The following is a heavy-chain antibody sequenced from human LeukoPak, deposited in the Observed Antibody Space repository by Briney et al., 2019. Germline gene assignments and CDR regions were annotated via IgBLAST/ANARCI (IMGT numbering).Heavy chain of an antibody. CDR2: IYHSGST. Sequence: SETLSLTCAVSGGSISSGGYSWSWIRQPPGKGLEWIGYIYHSGSTYYNPSLKSRVTISVDRSKNQFSLKLSSVTAADTAVYYCARVSLITIFGVADAFDIWGQGTMVTVSS. CDR3: ARVSLITIFGVADAFDI. V-gene: IGHV4-30-2*01. D-gene: IGHD3-3*01. J-gene: IGHJ3*02. CDR1: GGSISSGGYS.